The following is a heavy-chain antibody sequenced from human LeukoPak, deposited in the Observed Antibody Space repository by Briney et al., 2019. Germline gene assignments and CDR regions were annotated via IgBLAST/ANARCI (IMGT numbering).Heavy chain of an antibody. CDR2: IYSGGST. J-gene: IGHJ3*02. CDR1: GFTVSSNY. Sequence: GGSLRLSCAASGFTVSSNYMSWVRQAPGKGLEWVSVIYSGGSTYYADSVKSRFTISRDNSKNTLYPQMNSLRAEDTAVYYCARSYYDSSGYAGDAFDIWGQGTMVTVSS. D-gene: IGHD3-22*01. V-gene: IGHV3-66*01. CDR3: ARSYYDSSGYAGDAFDI.